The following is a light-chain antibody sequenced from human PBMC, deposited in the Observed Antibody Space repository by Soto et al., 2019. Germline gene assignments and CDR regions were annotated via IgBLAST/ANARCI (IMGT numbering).Light chain of an antibody. V-gene: IGKV3-15*01. CDR1: QSVSSD. J-gene: IGKJ1*01. CDR3: QQYNNWPRT. Sequence: EIVMTQSPATLSVSPGERATLSCRASQSVSSDLAWYLQKPGQAPRLLIYSASPRATGIPARFSGSGSGTEFTLTVSSLQSEDFAVYYCQQYNNWPRTFGQGTKVEIK. CDR2: SAS.